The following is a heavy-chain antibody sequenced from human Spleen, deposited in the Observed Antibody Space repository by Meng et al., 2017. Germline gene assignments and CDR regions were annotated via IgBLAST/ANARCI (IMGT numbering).Heavy chain of an antibody. D-gene: IGHD3-22*01. V-gene: IGHV3-23*01. CDR1: GFTFSSYA. Sequence: GESLKISCAASGFTFSSYAMSWVRQAPGKGLEWVSAISGSGGSTYYADSVKGRFTISRDNAKNSLYLQMNSLRAEDTAVYYCARDPRVEYYDSSGYCDYWGQGTLVTVSS. J-gene: IGHJ4*02. CDR3: ARDPRVEYYDSSGYCDY. CDR2: ISGSGGST.